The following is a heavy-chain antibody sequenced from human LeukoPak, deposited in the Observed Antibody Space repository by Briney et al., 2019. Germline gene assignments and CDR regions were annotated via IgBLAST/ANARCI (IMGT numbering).Heavy chain of an antibody. V-gene: IGHV1-2*02. Sequence: GASVKVSCKASGYTFTGYYMHWVRQAPGQGLEWMGWINPNSGGTNYAQKFQGRVTMTRDTSISTAYMELSRLRSDDTAVYYCARESNGFRDPSDPWGQGTLVTVSS. CDR1: GYTFTGYY. CDR3: ARESNGFRDPSDP. D-gene: IGHD5-24*01. CDR2: INPNSGGT. J-gene: IGHJ5*02.